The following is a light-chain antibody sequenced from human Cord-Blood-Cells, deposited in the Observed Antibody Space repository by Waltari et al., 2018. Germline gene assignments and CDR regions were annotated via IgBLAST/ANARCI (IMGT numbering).Light chain of an antibody. J-gene: IGKJ4*01. CDR3: QQRSNWPPT. V-gene: IGKV3-11*01. Sequence: LTQSPAALSSSPGERVSISCRASQSVSSYLAWYQHKPGQAPRLLIYDASNRATGIPARFSGSGSGTDFTLTISSLEPEDFAVYYCQQRSNWPPTFGGGTKVEIK. CDR1: QSVSSY. CDR2: DAS.